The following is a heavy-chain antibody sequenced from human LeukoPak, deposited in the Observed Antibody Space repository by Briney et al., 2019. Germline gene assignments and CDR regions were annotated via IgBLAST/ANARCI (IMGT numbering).Heavy chain of an antibody. CDR2: ISYDGSNK. D-gene: IGHD2-2*02. V-gene: IGHV3-30-3*01. Sequence: GGSLRLSCAASGFTFSSYAMHWVRQAPGKGLEWVAVISYDGSNKYYADSVKGRFTISRDNSKNTLYLQMNSLRAEDTAVYYCARDTIVVVPAAIPEYFQHWGQGTLVTVSS. J-gene: IGHJ1*01. CDR1: GFTFSSYA. CDR3: ARDTIVVVPAAIPEYFQH.